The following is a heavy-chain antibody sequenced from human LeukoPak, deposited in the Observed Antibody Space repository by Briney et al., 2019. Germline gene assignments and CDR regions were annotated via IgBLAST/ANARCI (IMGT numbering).Heavy chain of an antibody. CDR3: ARLVTEWELATEIDY. CDR2: ISSSSSTI. Sequence: PGGSLRLSCAASGFTFSSYSMNWVRQAPGKGLEWVSYISSSSSTIYYADSVKGRFTISRDNAKNSLYLQMNSLRAEDTAVYYCARLVTEWELATEIDYWGQGTLVTVSS. CDR1: GFTFSSYS. J-gene: IGHJ4*02. V-gene: IGHV3-48*01. D-gene: IGHD1-26*01.